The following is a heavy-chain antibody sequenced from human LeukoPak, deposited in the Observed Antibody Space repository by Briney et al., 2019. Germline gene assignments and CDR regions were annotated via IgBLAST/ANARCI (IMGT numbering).Heavy chain of an antibody. D-gene: IGHD3-9*01. CDR3: ARDQYYDILTGYYGMDV. V-gene: IGHV3-66*01. CDR2: IYSGGST. CDR1: GFTVSSNY. J-gene: IGHJ6*02. Sequence: PGGSLRLSCAASGFTVSSNYMSWVRQAPGKGLEWVSVIYSGGSTHYADSVKGRFTISRDNAKNSLYLQMNSLRAEDTAVYYCARDQYYDILTGYYGMDVWGQGTTVTVSS.